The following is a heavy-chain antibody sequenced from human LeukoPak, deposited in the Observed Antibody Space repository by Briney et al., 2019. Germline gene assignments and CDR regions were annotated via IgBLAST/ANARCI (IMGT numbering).Heavy chain of an antibody. J-gene: IGHJ4*02. CDR2: ISSSSSTI. CDR1: GFTFGVYA. Sequence: GGSLRLSCTASGFTFGVYAMSWVRQAPGKGLEWVSYISSSSSTIYYADSVEGRFTISRDNAKNSLYLQMNSLRAEDTAVYYCAREESGSYFGYLTGVYWGQGTLVTVSS. CDR3: AREESGSYFGYLTGVY. D-gene: IGHD1-26*01. V-gene: IGHV3-48*04.